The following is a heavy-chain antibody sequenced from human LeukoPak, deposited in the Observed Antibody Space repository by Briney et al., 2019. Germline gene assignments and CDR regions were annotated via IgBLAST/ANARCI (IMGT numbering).Heavy chain of an antibody. CDR3: VRVGSVAGSDYLDY. J-gene: IGHJ4*02. CDR1: GFTFSDHF. CDR2: SRNKAKSYTT. D-gene: IGHD6-19*01. Sequence: GSLSLSCAVSGFTFSDHFLDWVRQAPGKGLEWVGRSRNKAKSYTTEYAASVKGRFTISRDDSKNSLYLQMNSLKTEDTAVYYCVRVGSVAGSDYLDYWGQGTLVTVSS. V-gene: IGHV3-72*01.